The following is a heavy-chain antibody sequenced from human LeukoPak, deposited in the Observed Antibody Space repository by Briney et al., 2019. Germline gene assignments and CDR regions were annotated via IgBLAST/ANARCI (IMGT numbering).Heavy chain of an antibody. CDR2: ISHSGNT. CDR3: ARGFSH. CDR1: GGSFNNYY. Sequence: SETLSHTCAVFGGSFNNYYWSWLRQPPGKGLEWIGEISHSGNTNYNPSLKSRVTMSLDTSKNQFFLKLNSVTAADTAVYYCARGFSHWGQGTLVTVSS. J-gene: IGHJ4*02. V-gene: IGHV4-34*01.